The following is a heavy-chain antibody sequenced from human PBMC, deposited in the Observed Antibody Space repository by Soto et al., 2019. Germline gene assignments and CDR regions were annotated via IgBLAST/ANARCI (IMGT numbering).Heavy chain of an antibody. V-gene: IGHV1-69*12. CDR3: AREPEGGMDV. CDR2: IIPLFGTT. CDR1: GGTFNNYV. Sequence: QVQLVQSGAEVKKPGSSVKVSCKASGGTFNNYVISWVRQAPGQGLEWMGGIIPLFGTTNYAQKFQGRVTITADEPTSTVYMELSSLRSEDTAVFYCAREPEGGMDVWGQGTTVTVSS. J-gene: IGHJ6*02.